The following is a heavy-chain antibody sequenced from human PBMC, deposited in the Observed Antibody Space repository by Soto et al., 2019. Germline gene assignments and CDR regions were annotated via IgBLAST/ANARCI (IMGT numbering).Heavy chain of an antibody. CDR3: AREGDGYHYGADY. CDR2: INHSGST. Sequence: QVQLQQWGAGLLKPSETLSLTCAVYGGSFSGYYWSWIRQPPGKGLEWIGEINHSGSTNYNPSLTSRVTISVDTSKNQFSLKLSSVTAADTAVYYCAREGDGYHYGADYWGQGTLVTVSS. J-gene: IGHJ4*02. D-gene: IGHD5-12*01. CDR1: GGSFSGYY. V-gene: IGHV4-34*01.